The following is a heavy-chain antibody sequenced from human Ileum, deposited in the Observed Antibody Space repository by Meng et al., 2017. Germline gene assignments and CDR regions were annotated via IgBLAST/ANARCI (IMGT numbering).Heavy chain of an antibody. CDR2: ISNSGNT. CDR1: GASITSTY. Sequence: QVQVQGSGPGLVKSSETLSLICSVSGASITSTYWFWIRQPPGKGLEFIGEISNSGNTNYNPSLKSRVTISADTSKNQLSLRLNSVTAVDTALYYCARGGLPGALDSWSQGTLVTVSS. J-gene: IGHJ4*02. D-gene: IGHD2-2*01. CDR3: ARGGLPGALDS. V-gene: IGHV4-59*01.